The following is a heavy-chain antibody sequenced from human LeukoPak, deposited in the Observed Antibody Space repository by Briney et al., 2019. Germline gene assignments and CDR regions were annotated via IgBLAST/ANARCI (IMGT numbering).Heavy chain of an antibody. CDR3: ARDGEATVTIDDAFDI. Sequence: GASVKVSCKASGGTFSSYAISWVRQAPGQGLEWMGWISAYNGNTNYAQKLQGRVTMTTDTSTSTAYMELRSLRSDDTAVYYCARDGEATVTIDDAFDIWGQGTMVTVSS. CDR2: ISAYNGNT. D-gene: IGHD4-17*01. V-gene: IGHV1-18*01. J-gene: IGHJ3*02. CDR1: GGTFSSYA.